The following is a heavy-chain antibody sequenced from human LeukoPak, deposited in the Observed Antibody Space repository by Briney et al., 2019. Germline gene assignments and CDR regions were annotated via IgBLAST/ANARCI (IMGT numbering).Heavy chain of an antibody. V-gene: IGHV4-34*01. CDR3: ARSLAIAARPWGY. J-gene: IGHJ4*02. D-gene: IGHD6-6*01. CDR1: GGSFSGYY. Sequence: SETLSLTCAVYGGSFSGYYWSWIRQPPGKGLEWIGEINHSGSTNYNPSLKSRVTISVDTSKNQFSLKLSSVTAADTAVYYCARSLAIAARPWGYWGQGTLVTVSS. CDR2: INHSGST.